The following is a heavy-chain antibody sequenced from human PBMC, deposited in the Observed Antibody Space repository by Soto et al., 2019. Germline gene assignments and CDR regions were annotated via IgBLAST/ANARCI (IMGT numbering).Heavy chain of an antibody. CDR2: IFSNDEK. J-gene: IGHJ3*02. V-gene: IGHV2-26*01. Sequence: SGPTLVNPTETLTLTCTVSGFSLSNARMGVSWIRQPPGKALEWLAHIFSNDEKSYSTSLKSRLTISKDTSKSQVVLTMTNMDSVDTSTYYCARMRDTVHAYDIWGQGTMVTVSS. CDR3: ARMRDTVHAYDI. CDR1: GFSLSNARMG. D-gene: IGHD2-2*02.